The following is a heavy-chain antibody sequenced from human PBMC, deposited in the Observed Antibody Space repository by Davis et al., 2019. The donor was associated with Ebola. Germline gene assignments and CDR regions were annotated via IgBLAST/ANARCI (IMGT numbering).Heavy chain of an antibody. J-gene: IGHJ6*02. D-gene: IGHD6-6*01. Sequence: ASVKVSCKASGYTFTSYGISWVRQAPGQGLEWMGWISAYNGNTNYAQKLQGRVTMTTDTSTSTAYMELSSLRSEDTAVYYCAVLGAAARPLHYYYYGMDVWGQGTTVTVSS. V-gene: IGHV1-18*01. CDR3: AVLGAAARPLHYYYYGMDV. CDR1: GYTFTSYG. CDR2: ISAYNGNT.